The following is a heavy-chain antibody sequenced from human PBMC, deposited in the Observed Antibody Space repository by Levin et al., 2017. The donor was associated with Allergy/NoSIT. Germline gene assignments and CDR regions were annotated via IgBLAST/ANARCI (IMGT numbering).Heavy chain of an antibody. CDR2: IWFHGSE. J-gene: IGHJ4*02. V-gene: IGHV3-33*06. Sequence: PGGSLRLSCAASGLTFSRSGMHWVRQAPGKGLEWVATIWFHGSEYYADSVKGRFTISRDNSKNTLYLQMNSLRAEDTAVYLCAKDKGERYADYWGQGTLVTVSS. CDR1: GLTFSRSG. CDR3: AKDKGERYADY. D-gene: IGHD3-16*01.